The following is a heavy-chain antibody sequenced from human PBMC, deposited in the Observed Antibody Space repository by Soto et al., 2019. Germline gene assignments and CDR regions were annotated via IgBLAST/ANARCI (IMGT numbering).Heavy chain of an antibody. CDR2: IYYSGST. D-gene: IGHD3-9*01. V-gene: IGHV4-59*12. CDR3: ARDFEKSAIGP. J-gene: IGHJ5*02. Sequence: ETLSLTCTVSGGSLSSYSWSWIRQPPGKGLDWIGYIYYSGSTNYNPSLKSRLTISSDRAKNQFSLKLSSVTAADTAFYYCARDFEKSAIGPWGQGTLVTVSS. CDR1: GGSLSSYS.